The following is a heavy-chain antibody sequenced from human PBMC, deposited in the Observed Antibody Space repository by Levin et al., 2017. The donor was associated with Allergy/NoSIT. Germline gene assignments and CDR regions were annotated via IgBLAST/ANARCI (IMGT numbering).Heavy chain of an antibody. CDR2: IYYSGST. CDR3: ARQATYYYGSGSYYRHYFDY. D-gene: IGHD3-10*01. J-gene: IGHJ4*02. V-gene: IGHV4-39*01. Sequence: SETLSLTCTVSGGSISSSSYYWGWIRQPPGKGLEWIGSIYYSGSTYYNPFLKSRVTISVDTSKNQFSLRLSSVTAADTAVYYCARQATYYYGSGSYYRHYFDYWGQGTLVTVSS. CDR1: GGSISSSSYY.